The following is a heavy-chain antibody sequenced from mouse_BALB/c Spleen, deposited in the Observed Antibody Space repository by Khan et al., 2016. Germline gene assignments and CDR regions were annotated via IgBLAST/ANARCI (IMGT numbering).Heavy chain of an antibody. Sequence: EVELVESGGDLVKPGGSLKLSCAASGFTFSSYGMSWVRQTPDKRLEWVATISSGGSYTYYPDSVKGRFTISRDNAKNTLYLQMSSLKSEDTAMYYCARLYRYDYLDYWGQGTTLTVSS. V-gene: IGHV5-6*01. J-gene: IGHJ2*01. CDR2: ISSGGSYT. D-gene: IGHD2-14*01. CDR3: ARLYRYDYLDY. CDR1: GFTFSSYG.